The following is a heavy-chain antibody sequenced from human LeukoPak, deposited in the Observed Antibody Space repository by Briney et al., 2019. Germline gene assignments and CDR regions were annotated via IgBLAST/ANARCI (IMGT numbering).Heavy chain of an antibody. J-gene: IGHJ5*02. CDR3: ARDLSVAAGGREVFMP. Sequence: GGSLRLSCAASGFIFNSYWMTWVRQAPGKGLEWVANIKEDGTEKFYVDSVKGRLTISRDNAKNSLYLQMNSLRAEDTAVYYCARDLSVAAGGREVFMPGGQGTLVTVSS. CDR1: GFIFNSYW. D-gene: IGHD6-13*01. CDR2: IKEDGTEK. V-gene: IGHV3-7*01.